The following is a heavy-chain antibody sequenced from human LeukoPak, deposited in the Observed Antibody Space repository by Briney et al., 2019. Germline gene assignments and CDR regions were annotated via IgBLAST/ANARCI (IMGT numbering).Heavy chain of an antibody. CDR1: GFTLTTYA. J-gene: IGHJ4*02. CDR2: IGPSGST. V-gene: IGHV3-23*01. D-gene: IGHD1-26*01. Sequence: GGSLRLSCAASGFTLTTYAMSWVRQAPGKGLAWVSAIGPSGSTFYADSVKGRFAISRDKSKYTLYLQMDSLRVDDTAVYYCAKRGGSYGGFDYWGQGTLVTVSS. CDR3: AKRGGSYGGFDY.